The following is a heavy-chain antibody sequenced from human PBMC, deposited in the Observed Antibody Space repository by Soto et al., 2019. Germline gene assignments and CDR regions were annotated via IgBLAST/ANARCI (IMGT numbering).Heavy chain of an antibody. CDR1: GGSFSGYY. V-gene: IGHV4-34*01. D-gene: IGHD2-15*01. CDR2: INHSGST. Sequence: QVQLQQWGAGLLKPSETLSLTCAVYGGSFSGYYWSWIRQPPGTGLEWIGEINHSGSTNYNPSLKSRVNISVDTSKHQFSLKLSSVTAADTAVYYCAVIAAATPSDYWGQGTLVTVSS. J-gene: IGHJ4*02. CDR3: AVIAAATPSDY.